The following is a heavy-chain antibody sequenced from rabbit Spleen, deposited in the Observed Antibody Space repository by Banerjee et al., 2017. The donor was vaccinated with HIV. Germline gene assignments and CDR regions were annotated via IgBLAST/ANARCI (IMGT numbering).Heavy chain of an antibody. Sequence: EQLVESGGGLVQPEGSLTLPCTASGFSFSSSSWICLVRQAPGKGLEWIACIYAGSGGFVGATYYASWARGRFTISRTSSTAVTLQMTSLTAADTATYFCARWASTDGYFDLWGPGTLVTVS. CDR3: ARWASTDGYFDL. CDR1: GFSFSSSSW. V-gene: IGHV1S45*01. D-gene: IGHD7-1*01. J-gene: IGHJ4*01. CDR2: IYAGSGGFVGAT.